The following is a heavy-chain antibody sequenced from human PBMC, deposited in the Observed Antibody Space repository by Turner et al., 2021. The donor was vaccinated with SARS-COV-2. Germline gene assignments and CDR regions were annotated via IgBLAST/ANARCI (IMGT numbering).Heavy chain of an antibody. V-gene: IGHV4-39*01. Sequence: QLQLQESGPGLVKPSETLSLPCTVSGGSISSSSYYWGWIRQPPGKGLEWIGNFYYSGSTYYNPSLKSRVTISVDTSKNQFSLKLSSVTAADTAVYYCAGQLWLRGLFDYWGQGTLVTVSS. CDR3: AGQLWLRGLFDY. D-gene: IGHD5-18*01. CDR2: FYYSGST. J-gene: IGHJ4*02. CDR1: GGSISSSSYY.